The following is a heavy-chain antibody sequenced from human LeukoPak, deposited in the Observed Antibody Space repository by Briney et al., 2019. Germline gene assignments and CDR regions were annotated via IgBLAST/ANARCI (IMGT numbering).Heavy chain of an antibody. CDR1: GGSFSGYY. CDR3: RGTTSIVAVNSGGYFDY. Sequence: SETLSLTCAVYGGSFSGYYWSWIRQPPGKGLEWIGEINHSGSTNYNPSLKSRVTISVDTSKNQFSLKLSSVTAADTAVYYCRGTTSIVAVNSGGYFDYWGQGTLVTVSS. CDR2: INHSGST. J-gene: IGHJ4*02. D-gene: IGHD2-2*01. V-gene: IGHV4-34*01.